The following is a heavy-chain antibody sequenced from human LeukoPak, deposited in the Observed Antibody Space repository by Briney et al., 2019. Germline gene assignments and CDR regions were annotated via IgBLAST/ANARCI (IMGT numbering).Heavy chain of an antibody. CDR2: INPSGGST. CDR1: GYTFTSYD. J-gene: IGHJ4*02. D-gene: IGHD6-19*01. V-gene: IGHV1-46*01. CDR3: ARDRGWYFDY. Sequence: GASVKVSCKASGYTFTSYDINWVRQAPGQGLEWMGIINPSGGSTSYAQKFQGRVTMTRDTSTSTVYMELSSLRSEDTAVYYCARDRGWYFDYWGQGTLVTVSS.